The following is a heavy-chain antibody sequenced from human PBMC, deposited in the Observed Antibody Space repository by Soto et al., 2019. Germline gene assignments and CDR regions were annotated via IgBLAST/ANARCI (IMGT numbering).Heavy chain of an antibody. D-gene: IGHD5-12*01. CDR3: ARGRRGYSGYDPSDYYYYYYGMDV. CDR2: IIPIFGTA. V-gene: IGHV1-69*13. J-gene: IGHJ6*02. CDR1: GGTFSSYA. Sequence: GAPVKVSCKASGGTFSSYAISWVRQTPGQGLEWMGGIIPIFGTANYAQKFQGRVTITADESTSTAYMELSSLRSEDTAVYYCARGRRGYSGYDPSDYYYYYYGMDVWGQGTTVTVSS.